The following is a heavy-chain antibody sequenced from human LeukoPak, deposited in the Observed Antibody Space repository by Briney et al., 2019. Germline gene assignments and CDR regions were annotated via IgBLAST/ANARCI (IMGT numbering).Heavy chain of an antibody. Sequence: GGSLRLSCAASGFTVSSYSMNWVRQAPGKGLEWISYISSTSSIYYADSVKGRFTVSRDNAKNSLYLQMNSLRAEDTALYYCARATSYGRFDYWGQGTLVTVSS. J-gene: IGHJ4*02. CDR3: ARATSYGRFDY. D-gene: IGHD3-10*01. CDR1: GFTVSSYS. CDR2: ISSTSSI. V-gene: IGHV3-48*01.